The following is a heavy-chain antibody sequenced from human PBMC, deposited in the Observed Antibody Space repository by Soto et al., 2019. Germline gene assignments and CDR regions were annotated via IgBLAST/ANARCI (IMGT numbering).Heavy chain of an antibody. V-gene: IGHV3-30*18. CDR1: GFTFSSYG. J-gene: IGHJ4*02. D-gene: IGHD3-10*01. CDR2: ISYDGSNK. CDR3: AKARLWFGELLLGGFDY. Sequence: GGSLRLSCAASGFTFSSYGMHWVRQAPGKGLEWVAVISYDGSNKYYADSVKGRFTISRDNSKNTLYLQMNSLRAEDTAVYYCAKARLWFGELLLGGFDYWGQGTLVTVSS.